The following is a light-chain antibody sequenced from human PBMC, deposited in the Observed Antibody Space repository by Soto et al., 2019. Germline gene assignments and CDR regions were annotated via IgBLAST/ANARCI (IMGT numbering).Light chain of an antibody. J-gene: IGKJ4*01. Sequence: EIIITQAPAILSVSPGERATLSCMASQSVSSNLAWYQQKPGQAPRLLIYAASTRATGLPARFSGSGSGTEFTLTISSLQSEDFAVYYCQHYNNWPLTVGGGTKVDIK. CDR1: QSVSSN. CDR2: AAS. CDR3: QHYNNWPLT. V-gene: IGKV3-15*01.